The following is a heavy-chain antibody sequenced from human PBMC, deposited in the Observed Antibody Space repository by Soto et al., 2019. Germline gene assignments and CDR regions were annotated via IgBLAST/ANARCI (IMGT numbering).Heavy chain of an antibody. CDR3: ARPPTGAFDI. J-gene: IGHJ3*02. CDR1: GASISSPNW. V-gene: IGHV4-4*02. Sequence: SETLSLTCAVSGASISSPNWWSWVRPPPGKGLEWIGEIYHSGSTNYNPSLKSRVTISVDNSKNQFSLKLTSVTAADTAVYYCARPPTGAFDIWGQGTMVTVSS. D-gene: IGHD3-9*01. CDR2: IYHSGST.